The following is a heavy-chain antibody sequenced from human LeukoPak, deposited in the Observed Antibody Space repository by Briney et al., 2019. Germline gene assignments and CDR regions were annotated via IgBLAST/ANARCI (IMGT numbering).Heavy chain of an antibody. D-gene: IGHD3-16*01. J-gene: IGHJ4*02. Sequence: GGSLRLSCAASGFTFSSYWMSWVRQAPGKGLEWVANIKQDGSEKYYVDSVKGRFTISRDNSKNTLYLQMNSLRAEDTAVYYCAKDDWGSVDYWGQGTLVTVSS. CDR2: IKQDGSEK. CDR3: AKDDWGSVDY. V-gene: IGHV3-7*01. CDR1: GFTFSSYW.